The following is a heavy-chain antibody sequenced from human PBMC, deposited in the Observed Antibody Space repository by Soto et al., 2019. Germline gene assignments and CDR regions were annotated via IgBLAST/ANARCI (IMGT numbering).Heavy chain of an antibody. CDR1: GDTFSSYA. J-gene: IGHJ6*02. Sequence: GASVKVSCKASGDTFSSYAISWVRQAPGQGLEWMGGISRYNGDAKYAQKVQGRVTMTIDTSTYTAYMELRSLTSDDTAIYYCAKNGHPPYYYYGMDVWGQGTTVTVS. CDR2: ISRYNGDA. CDR3: AKNGHPPYYYYGMDV. D-gene: IGHD2-8*01. V-gene: IGHV1-18*01.